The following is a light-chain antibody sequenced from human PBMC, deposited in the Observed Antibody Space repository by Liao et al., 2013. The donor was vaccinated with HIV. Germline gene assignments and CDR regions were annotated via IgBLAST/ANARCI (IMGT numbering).Light chain of an antibody. CDR3: QVWDSTSGHV. CDR2: YDT. Sequence: SYVLTQPPSVSVAPGKTATITCGGNNIGSKNVHWYQQRPGQAPLLVIYYDTDRPSGIPERFAGSNSGDTATLTISRVEAGDEADYYCQVWDSTSGHVFGTGTKVTVL. V-gene: IGLV3-21*01. J-gene: IGLJ1*01. CDR1: NIGSKN.